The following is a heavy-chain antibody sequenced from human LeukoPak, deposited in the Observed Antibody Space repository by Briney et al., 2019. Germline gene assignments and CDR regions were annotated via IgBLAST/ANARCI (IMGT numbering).Heavy chain of an antibody. J-gene: IGHJ5*02. Sequence: SETLSLTCTVSGVSISSYYWNWIRQSPGQGLEWIGHISYSGGTNYNPSLKSRVTISEDTSKNQFSLRLSSVTIADTAVHLCTRRTVSHDTSSVGNWLDPWGQGTLVTVSS. D-gene: IGHD6-6*01. CDR3: TRRTVSHDTSSVGNWLDP. CDR1: GVSISSYY. V-gene: IGHV4-59*08. CDR2: ISYSGGT.